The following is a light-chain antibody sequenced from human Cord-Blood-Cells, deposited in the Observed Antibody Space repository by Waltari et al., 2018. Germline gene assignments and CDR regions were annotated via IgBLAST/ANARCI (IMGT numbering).Light chain of an antibody. CDR3: QQYGSSPS. V-gene: IGKV3-20*01. J-gene: IGKJ5*01. CDR1: QSVSSSY. Sequence: EIVLTQSPGTLSLSPGESATLSCRASQSVSSSYLAWYQQKPVQAPRLLIYGASSRATGIPDRFSGSGSGTDFTLTISRLEPEDFAVYYCQQYGSSPSFGQGTRLEIK. CDR2: GAS.